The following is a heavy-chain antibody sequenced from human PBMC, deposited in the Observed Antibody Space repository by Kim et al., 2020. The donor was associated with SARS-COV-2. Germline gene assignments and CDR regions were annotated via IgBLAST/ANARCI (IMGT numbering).Heavy chain of an antibody. J-gene: IGHJ4*02. V-gene: IGHV3-33*01. CDR2: IWYDGINK. CDR1: GFTFSSYG. D-gene: IGHD3-3*01. Sequence: GGSLRLSCAASGFTFSSYGMHWVRQAPGKGLEWVAVIWYDGINKYYADSVKGRFTISRDTSKNTLYLQMNSRRAEDTAVYYCARGDPAFWSGYYPGTDYWGQGTLVT. CDR3: ARGDPAFWSGYYPGTDY.